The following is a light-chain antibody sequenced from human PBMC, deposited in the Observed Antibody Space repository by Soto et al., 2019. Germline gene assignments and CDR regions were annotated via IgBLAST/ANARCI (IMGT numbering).Light chain of an antibody. Sequence: EIVLTQSPGTLSLSPGERATLSCRASQSVSSSYLAWYQQKPGQAPRLLIYGASNRATGIPDRFSGSGSGTDFTLTISRLEPEDFAVYYSQQYGNSRCTFSQGTKVDIK. V-gene: IGKV3-20*01. CDR2: GAS. J-gene: IGKJ1*01. CDR3: QQYGNSRCT. CDR1: QSVSSSY.